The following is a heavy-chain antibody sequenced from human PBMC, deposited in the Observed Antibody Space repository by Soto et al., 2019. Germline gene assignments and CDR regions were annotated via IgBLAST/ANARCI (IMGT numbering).Heavy chain of an antibody. CDR1: GFTFSSHG. CDR3: ARDYGDSPIDY. Sequence: QVQLVESGGGVVQPGRSLRLSCAASGFTFSSHGMHWVRQAPGKGLEWVAVIWYDGSNKYYADSVKGRFTISRDNSKNTLYLQMNSLRAEDTAVYYCARDYGDSPIDYWGQGTLVTVSS. CDR2: IWYDGSNK. J-gene: IGHJ4*02. D-gene: IGHD4-17*01. V-gene: IGHV3-33*01.